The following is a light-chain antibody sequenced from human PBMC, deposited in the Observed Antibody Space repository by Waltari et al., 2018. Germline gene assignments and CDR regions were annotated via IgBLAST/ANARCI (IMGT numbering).Light chain of an antibody. CDR3: QHYLRLPVT. Sequence: EIVSTPSPGTLSLSLEERAPVTCRASQSVSRDLAWSQQKPGKAPSLLIYGASTRATGIPERFSGSGSGTDFSLTISRLEPDDFAVYYCQHYLRLPVTFGQGTTVEI. CDR1: QSVSRD. V-gene: IGKV3-20*01. J-gene: IGKJ1*01. CDR2: GAS.